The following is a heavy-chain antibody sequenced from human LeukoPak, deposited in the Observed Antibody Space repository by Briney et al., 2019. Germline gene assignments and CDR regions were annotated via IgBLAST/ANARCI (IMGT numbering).Heavy chain of an antibody. CDR3: ARVWSEATNWFDS. Sequence: TSETLSLTCNVSGGSINSNSWGWIRQPPGKGLEWIGYIYYSGSTNYNTSLKSRVTISEDTSKNQLSLKLSSVTAADTAVYYCARVWSEATNWFDSWGQGTLVTVSS. D-gene: IGHD2-21*01. V-gene: IGHV4-59*01. CDR1: GGSINSNS. J-gene: IGHJ5*01. CDR2: IYYSGST.